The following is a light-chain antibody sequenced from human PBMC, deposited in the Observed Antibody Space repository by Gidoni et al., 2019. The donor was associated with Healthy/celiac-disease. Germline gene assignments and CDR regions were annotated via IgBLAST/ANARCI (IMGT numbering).Light chain of an antibody. CDR2: QDS. CDR1: KLGDKY. CDR3: QAWDSSTSVV. Sequence: SYELTQPPSVSVSPGQTASITCSGDKLGDKYACWYQQKPGQSPVQVIYQDSKRPSGIPERFSGSNSGNTATLTISGTQAMDEADYYCQAWDSSTSVVFGGGTKLTVL. V-gene: IGLV3-1*01. J-gene: IGLJ2*01.